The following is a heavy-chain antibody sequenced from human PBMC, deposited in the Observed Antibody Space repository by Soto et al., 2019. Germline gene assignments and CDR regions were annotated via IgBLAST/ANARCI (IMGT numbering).Heavy chain of an antibody. J-gene: IGHJ6*02. Sequence: PGGSLRLSCAASGFTFSSYAMSWVRQAPGKGLEWVSAISGSGGSTYYADSVKGRFTISRDNSKNTLYLQMNSLRAEDTAVYYCAKVAITGTTSQDYYGMDVWGQGTTVTVS. D-gene: IGHD1-20*01. V-gene: IGHV3-23*01. CDR2: ISGSGGST. CDR3: AKVAITGTTSQDYYGMDV. CDR1: GFTFSSYA.